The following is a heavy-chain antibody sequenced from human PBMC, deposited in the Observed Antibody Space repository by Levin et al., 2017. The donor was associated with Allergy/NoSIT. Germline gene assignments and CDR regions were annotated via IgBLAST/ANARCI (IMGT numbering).Heavy chain of an antibody. CDR3: ARRLSTWFDAFDI. CDR1: GYTCTSYW. Sequence: GESLKISCKGSGYTCTSYWNGGVRQMPGKGLEWMGIIYPTDSDTRYSPSFQGQVTISVDKSINTAYLQWSSLKASDTAIYYCARRLSTWFDAFDIWGQGTIVTVSS. CDR2: IYPTDSDT. J-gene: IGHJ3*02. D-gene: IGHD3-10*01. V-gene: IGHV5-51*01.